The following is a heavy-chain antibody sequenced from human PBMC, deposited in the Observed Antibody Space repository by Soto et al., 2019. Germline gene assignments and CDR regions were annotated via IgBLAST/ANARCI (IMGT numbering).Heavy chain of an antibody. CDR2: INHSGST. D-gene: IGHD2-8*02. Sequence: SETLSLTCAVSGASISSGYWGSWVRQPPGKGLEWIGEINHSGSTNYNPSLKSRVTISVDTSKNQFSLKLTSVTAADTAVYYCARDKITGLFDYWGQGTLVTVSS. CDR1: GASISSGYW. V-gene: IGHV4-4*02. CDR3: ARDKITGLFDY. J-gene: IGHJ4*02.